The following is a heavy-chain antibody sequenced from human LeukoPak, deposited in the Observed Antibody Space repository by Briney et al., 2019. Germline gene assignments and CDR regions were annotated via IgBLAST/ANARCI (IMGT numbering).Heavy chain of an antibody. Sequence: GGSLRLSCEASGFTFSHIGMAWVRQAPGKGVEWVSRIHPNGVNTHYADSVRGRFTISRDNSKNTLFLQMNSLRVEDTATYYCAKALYDSPLTGDPWGQGTLVTVSS. J-gene: IGHJ5*02. CDR3: AKALYDSPLTGDP. CDR1: GFTFSHIG. D-gene: IGHD3-22*01. CDR2: IHPNGVNT. V-gene: IGHV3-23*01.